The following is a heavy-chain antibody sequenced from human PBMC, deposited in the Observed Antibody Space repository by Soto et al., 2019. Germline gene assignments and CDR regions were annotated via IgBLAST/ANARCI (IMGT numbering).Heavy chain of an antibody. CDR2: ISYDGSNK. CDR1: GFTFSSYG. Sequence: RRLSCAASGFTFSSYGMHWVRQAPGKGLEWVAVISYDGSNKYYADSVKGRFTISRDNSKNTLYLQMNSLRAEDTAVYYCAKDYIVKMAYAMGYFDYWGQGTLVTVSS. CDR3: AKDYIVKMAYAMGYFDY. D-gene: IGHD2-8*01. J-gene: IGHJ4*02. V-gene: IGHV3-30*18.